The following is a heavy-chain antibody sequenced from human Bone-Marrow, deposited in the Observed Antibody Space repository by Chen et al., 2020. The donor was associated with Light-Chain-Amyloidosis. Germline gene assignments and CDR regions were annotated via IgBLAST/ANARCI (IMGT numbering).Heavy chain of an antibody. J-gene: IGHJ4*02. CDR1: GLIFVDYR. Sequence: VESGGDLIQPGGSLNPSVEAPGLIFVDYRMNWVRQAPGKGLEWLSYITGRGDATFNAHSVKGRFTISRENDKNSLYLQMNSLRVEDSAVYYCTGDSGQDAADDLWGQGTLVTVSS. V-gene: IGHV3-48*04. D-gene: IGHD6-13*01. CDR2: ITGRGDAT. CDR3: TGDSGQDAADDL.